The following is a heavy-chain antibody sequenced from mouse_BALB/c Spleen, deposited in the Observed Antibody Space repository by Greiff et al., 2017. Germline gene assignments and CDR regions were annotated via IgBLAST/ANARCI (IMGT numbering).Heavy chain of an antibody. CDR1: GFSLTSFG. J-gene: IGHJ4*01. Sequence: VHLVASGPGLVAPSPSLSIPCTVSGFSLTSFGVHWVRQPPGKGLEWLGVIWAGGSTNYNSALMSRLSISKDNSKSQVFLKMNSLQTDDTAMYYCARGGNFHYYAMDYWGQGTSVTVAA. CDR2: IWAGGST. CDR3: ARGGNFHYYAMDY. D-gene: IGHD2-1*01. V-gene: IGHV2-9*02.